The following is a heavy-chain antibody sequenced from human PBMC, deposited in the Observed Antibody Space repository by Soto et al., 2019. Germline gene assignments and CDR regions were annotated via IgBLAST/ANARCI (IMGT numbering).Heavy chain of an antibody. Sequence: SETLSLTCTVSGGSISSGGYYWSWIRQHPGKDLEWIGYIYYSGGTYYNPSLKSRVTISVDTSKNQFSLKLSSVTAADTAVYYFARDRGPYWFDPWGKGILATVS. CDR1: GGSISSGGYY. CDR3: ARDRGPYWFDP. CDR2: IYYSGGT. J-gene: IGHJ5*02. V-gene: IGHV4-31*03. D-gene: IGHD3-16*01.